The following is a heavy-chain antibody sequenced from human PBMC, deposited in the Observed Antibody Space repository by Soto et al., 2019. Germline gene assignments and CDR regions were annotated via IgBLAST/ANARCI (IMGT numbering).Heavy chain of an antibody. Sequence: ASVKVSCKTSGYIFTNYGISWVRQAPGQGLEWMGWINIYNGNTKNEQKFQGRVTMTTDTSTNTAYMELRSLRSDDTAVYYCARDGYGYGDSGYWGQGTLVTVSS. CDR1: GYIFTNYG. CDR2: INIYNGNT. J-gene: IGHJ4*02. CDR3: ARDGYGYGDSGY. D-gene: IGHD5-18*01. V-gene: IGHV1-18*01.